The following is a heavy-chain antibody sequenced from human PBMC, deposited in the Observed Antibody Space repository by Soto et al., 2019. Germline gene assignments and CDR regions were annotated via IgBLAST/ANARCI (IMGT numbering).Heavy chain of an antibody. CDR3: ARSPRVGATSRFDP. J-gene: IGHJ5*02. CDR1: GGSISSYY. V-gene: IGHV4-59*01. D-gene: IGHD1-26*01. CDR2: IYYSGST. Sequence: SETLSLTCTVSGGSISSYYWSWIRQPPGKGLEWIGYIYYSGSTNYNPSLKSRVTISVDTSKNQFSLKLSSVTAADTAVYYCARSPRVGATSRFDPWGQGPLVTVSS.